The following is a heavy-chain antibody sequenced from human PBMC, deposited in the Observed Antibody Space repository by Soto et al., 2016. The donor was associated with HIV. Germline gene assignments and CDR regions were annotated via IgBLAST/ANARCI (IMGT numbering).Heavy chain of an antibody. V-gene: IGHV3-73*01. J-gene: IGHJ6*02. CDR3: TRHEGAYCSGGSCYYGMDV. CDR1: GFNFSGSA. Sequence: EVQLVESGGGLVQPGGSLKLSCAASGFNFSGSAMHWVRQASGKGLEWGGHIRNKANNYATAYAASVKGRFIIFRDDSKNMAYLQMNSLKTEDTAVYYCTRHEGAYCSGGSCYYGMDVWGQGTTVTVSS. D-gene: IGHD2-15*01. CDR2: IRNKANNYAT.